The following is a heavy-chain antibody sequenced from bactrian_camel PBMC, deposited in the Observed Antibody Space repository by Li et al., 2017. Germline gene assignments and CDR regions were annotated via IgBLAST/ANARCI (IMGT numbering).Heavy chain of an antibody. CDR1: GYKYNNYC. V-gene: IGHV3S42*01. Sequence: DVQLVESGGGSVQTEESLRLSCKVSGYKYNNYCVGWFRQAPGKEREGVAAIYTGGGITSYVDSVKGRFTISRDTAKKQLYLQMDHLKPEDAAMYYCVAPGLCRLGPVLRNDGYWGHGTQVTVS. D-gene: IGHD7*01. CDR2: IYTGGGIT. J-gene: IGHJ6*01. CDR3: VAPGLCRLGPVLRNDGY.